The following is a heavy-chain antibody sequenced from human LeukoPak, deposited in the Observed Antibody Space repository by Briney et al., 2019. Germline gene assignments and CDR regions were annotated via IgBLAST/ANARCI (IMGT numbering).Heavy chain of an antibody. Sequence: PSGTLSLTCAVSGGSISSSNWWSWVRQPPGKGLEWIGEIYHSGSTNYNPSLKSRVTISVDKSKNQFSLKLSSVTAADTAVYYCARESGSIVVVPAAYDYWGQGTLVIVSS. D-gene: IGHD2-2*01. J-gene: IGHJ4*02. V-gene: IGHV4-4*02. CDR2: IYHSGST. CDR1: GGSISSSNW. CDR3: ARESGSIVVVPAAYDY.